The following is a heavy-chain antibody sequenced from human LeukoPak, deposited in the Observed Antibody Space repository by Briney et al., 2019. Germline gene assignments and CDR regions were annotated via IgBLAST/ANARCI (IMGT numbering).Heavy chain of an antibody. D-gene: IGHD2-8*01. Sequence: PGGSLRLSCAASGFTFSTYAMSWVRQAPGRGLEWVSTISGGGDMTFSADSVKGRFSISRDDSKNTVYLQMNSLRAEDTAVYYCARGLYLKYGMDVWGQGTTVTVSS. CDR1: GFTFSTYA. V-gene: IGHV3-23*01. J-gene: IGHJ6*02. CDR2: ISGGGDMT. CDR3: ARGLYLKYGMDV.